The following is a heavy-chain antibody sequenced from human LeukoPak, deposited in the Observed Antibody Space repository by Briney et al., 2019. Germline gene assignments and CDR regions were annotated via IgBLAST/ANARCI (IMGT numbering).Heavy chain of an antibody. Sequence: SETLSLTCTVSDDSLSRYYWSWVRQPAGKGLEWIGRLDTSGNTHYNPSLKSRVTMSVDTSKNQFSLRLTSVTAADTAVYYCARGGDCPDYWAQGTLVTVSS. J-gene: IGHJ4*02. CDR2: LDTSGNT. CDR3: ARGGDCPDY. D-gene: IGHD2-21*02. CDR1: DDSLSRYY. V-gene: IGHV4-4*07.